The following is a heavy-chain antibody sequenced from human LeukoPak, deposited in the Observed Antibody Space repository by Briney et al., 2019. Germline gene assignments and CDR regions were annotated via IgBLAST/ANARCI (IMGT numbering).Heavy chain of an antibody. J-gene: IGHJ1*01. CDR3: ARGGTLEYFQH. CDR1: GFTFSSYE. Sequence: GGSLRLSCAASGFTFSSYEMNWVRQAPGKGLEWVSYISSSGSTIYYADSVKGRFTISRDNAKISLYLPMNRLRAEDTAVYYCARGGTLEYFQHWGQGTLVTVSS. CDR2: ISSSGSTI. V-gene: IGHV3-48*03.